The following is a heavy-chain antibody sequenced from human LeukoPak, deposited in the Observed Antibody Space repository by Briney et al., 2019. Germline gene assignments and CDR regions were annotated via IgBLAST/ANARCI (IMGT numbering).Heavy chain of an antibody. CDR2: ISSSGSTI. J-gene: IGHJ6*02. D-gene: IGHD3-10*01. CDR3: ARDLLNYYGSGGAPTSYYGMDV. V-gene: IGHV3-11*01. CDR1: GFTFSDYY. Sequence: PGGSLRLSCAASGFTFSDYYMSWIRQAPGKGLEWVSYISSSGSTIYYADSVKGRFTISRDNAKNSLYLQMNSLRAEDTAVYYCARDLLNYYGSGGAPTSYYGMDVWGQGTTVTVSS.